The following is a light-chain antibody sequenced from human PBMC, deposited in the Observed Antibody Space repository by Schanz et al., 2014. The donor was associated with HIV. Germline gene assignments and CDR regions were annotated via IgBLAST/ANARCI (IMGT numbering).Light chain of an antibody. Sequence: QSALTQPASVSGSPGQSITISCSGTSSDVGAYNYVSWYQQHPGKAPKLMVYDVSNRPSGVSSRFFGSKSGNTASLTISGLQAEDEADYYCSSHTINTLLVFGGGTKLTVL. J-gene: IGLJ3*02. CDR1: SSDVGAYNY. CDR3: SSHTINTLLV. V-gene: IGLV2-14*03. CDR2: DVS.